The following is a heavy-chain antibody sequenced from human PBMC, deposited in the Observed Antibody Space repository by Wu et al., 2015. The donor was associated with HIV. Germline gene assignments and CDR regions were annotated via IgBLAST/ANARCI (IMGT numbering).Heavy chain of an antibody. V-gene: IGHV1-46*01. CDR1: GYTFTSYY. CDR2: INPSGGST. D-gene: IGHD5-12*01. J-gene: IGHJ4*02. Sequence: QVQLVQSGAEVKKPGASVKVSCKASGYTFTSYYMHWVRQAPGQGLEWMGIINPSGGSTSYAQKFQGRVTMTRDTSTSTVYMELSSLRSEDTAVYYCARVHVDIVATIPGYYFDYWGQGTLVTVSS. CDR3: ARVHVDIVATIPGYYFDY.